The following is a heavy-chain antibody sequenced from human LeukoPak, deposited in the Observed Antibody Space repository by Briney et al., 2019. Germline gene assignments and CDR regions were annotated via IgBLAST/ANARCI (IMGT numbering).Heavy chain of an antibody. Sequence: PSETLSLTCTVSGGSISSSSYYWGWIRQPPGKGLEWIGSIYYSGSTYYNPSLKSRVTISVDTSKNQFSLKLSSVTAADTAVYYCARDRQGVLEWSTENGNDAFDIWGQGTMVTVSS. CDR1: GGSISSSSYY. D-gene: IGHD3-3*01. CDR3: ARDRQGVLEWSTENGNDAFDI. CDR2: IYYSGST. V-gene: IGHV4-39*07. J-gene: IGHJ3*02.